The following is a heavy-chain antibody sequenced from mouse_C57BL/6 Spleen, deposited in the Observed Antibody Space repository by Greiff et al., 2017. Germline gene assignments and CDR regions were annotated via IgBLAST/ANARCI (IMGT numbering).Heavy chain of an antibody. CDR3: ARKGGYIAMDY. CDR2: IWTGGGT. V-gene: IGHV2-9-1*01. D-gene: IGHD2-2*01. CDR1: GFSFTSYA. Sequence: VQGVESGPGLVAPSQSLSITCTVSGFSFTSYAISWVRQPPGKGLEWLGVIWTGGGTTYYSALISRLSISKENSKRQLLLKMNSLQTDDTTRYYCARKGGYIAMDYWGKGTSVTVSS. J-gene: IGHJ4*01.